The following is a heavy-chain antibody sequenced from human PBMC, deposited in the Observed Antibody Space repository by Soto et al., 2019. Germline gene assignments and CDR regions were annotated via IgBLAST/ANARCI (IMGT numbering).Heavy chain of an antibody. CDR2: IIPILGIA. D-gene: IGHD3-10*01. Sequence: QVQLVQSGAEVKKPGSSVKVSCKASGGTFSSYTISWVRQAPGQGLEWMGRIIPILGIANYAQKFQGRVTITADKSPRTAWLGVSRRRSGEGAVYDWARAGGEVLWFGGWGINAFILGGQGTMATVS. V-gene: IGHV1-69*02. CDR3: ARAGGEVLWFGGWGINAFIL. CDR1: GGTFSSYT. J-gene: IGHJ3*01.